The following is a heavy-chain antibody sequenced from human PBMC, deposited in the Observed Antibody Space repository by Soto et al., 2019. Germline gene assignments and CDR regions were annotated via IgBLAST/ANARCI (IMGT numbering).Heavy chain of an antibody. D-gene: IGHD6-19*01. V-gene: IGHV4-4*02. CDR1: SGSISSNNW. CDR2: IYHGGST. Sequence: SETLSLTCTVTSGSISSNNWWSWVRQSPGKGLEWIGEIYHGGSTNYNPSLMNRLTISLDKSRNQFSLRLTSVTAADTAVYYWVREVVHSGWFECWGQGTPVTVSS. CDR3: VREVVHSGWFEC. J-gene: IGHJ4*02.